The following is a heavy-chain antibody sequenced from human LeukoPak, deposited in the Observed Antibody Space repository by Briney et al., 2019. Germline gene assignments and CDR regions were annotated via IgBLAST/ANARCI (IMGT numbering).Heavy chain of an antibody. CDR3: ARGRRGVMK. J-gene: IGHJ4*02. CDR2: ISSSSSYI. D-gene: IGHD3-10*01. Sequence: RSGGSLRLSCAASGFTFSSYSMNWVRQAPGKGLEWVSSISSSSSYIYYADSAKGRFTISRDNAKNSLYLQMNSLRAEDTAVYYCARGRRGVMKWGQGTLVTVSS. CDR1: GFTFSSYS. V-gene: IGHV3-21*01.